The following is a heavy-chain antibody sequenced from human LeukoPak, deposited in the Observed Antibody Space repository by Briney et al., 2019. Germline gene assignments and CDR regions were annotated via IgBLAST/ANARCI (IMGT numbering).Heavy chain of an antibody. D-gene: IGHD2-2*01. J-gene: IGHJ5*02. CDR1: GGSFSGYY. V-gene: IGHV4-34*01. CDR3: ARTQGYCSSTSCYPTWWFDP. CDR2: INHSGST. Sequence: PSETLSLTCAVYGGSFSGYYWSWIRQPPGKGLEWIGEINHSGSTNYNPSLKSRVTISVDRSKNQFSLKLSSVTAADTAVYYCARTQGYCSSTSCYPTWWFDPWGQGTLVTVSS.